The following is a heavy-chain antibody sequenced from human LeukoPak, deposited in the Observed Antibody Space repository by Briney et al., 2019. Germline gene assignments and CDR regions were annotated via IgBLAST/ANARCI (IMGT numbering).Heavy chain of an antibody. CDR3: ATAIPTGVYSDYAGYYYYYMDV. D-gene: IGHD4-11*01. CDR2: FDPEDGET. J-gene: IGHJ6*03. V-gene: IGHV1-24*01. CDR1: GYTLTELS. Sequence: ASVKVSCKVSGYTLTELSMHWVRQAPGKGLEWMGGFDPEDGETIYAQKFQGRVTMTEDTSTDTAYMELSSLRSEDTAVYYCATAIPTGVYSDYAGYYYYYMDVWGKGTTVTVSS.